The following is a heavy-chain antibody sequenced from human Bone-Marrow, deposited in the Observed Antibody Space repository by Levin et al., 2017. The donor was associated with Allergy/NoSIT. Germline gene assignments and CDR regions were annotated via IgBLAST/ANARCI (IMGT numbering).Heavy chain of an antibody. CDR1: GFSFSGYS. Sequence: GGSLRLSCAASGFSFSGYSMNWVRQAPGKGLEWVACISTTGSYINYVDSVRGRFTISRDNARDSLYLQMNSLRAEDTAVYYCVRDLPDTTTVMFDYWGQGTLVTVSS. V-gene: IGHV3-21*01. J-gene: IGHJ4*02. CDR3: VRDLPDTTTVMFDY. CDR2: ISTTGSYI. D-gene: IGHD1-1*01.